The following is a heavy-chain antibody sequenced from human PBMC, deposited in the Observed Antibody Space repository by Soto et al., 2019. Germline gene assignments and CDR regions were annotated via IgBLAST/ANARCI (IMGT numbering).Heavy chain of an antibody. CDR2: ILYDGSSE. CDR1: GFTFSSHA. CDR3: ARDRSFYSGYDFVFDS. Sequence: QVQLVESGGGVVQPGRSLRLSCAASGFTFSSHAMHWVRQAPGKGLEWVAVILYDGSSEYYSDSVKGRFTIARDNSKERLYLQMNSLTVEDTDAYYCARDRSFYSGYDFVFDSWGQGTLVTVSS. V-gene: IGHV3-30-3*01. J-gene: IGHJ4*02. D-gene: IGHD5-12*01.